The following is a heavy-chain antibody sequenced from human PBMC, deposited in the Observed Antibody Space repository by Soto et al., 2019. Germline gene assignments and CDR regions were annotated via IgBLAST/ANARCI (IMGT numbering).Heavy chain of an antibody. J-gene: IGHJ6*02. Sequence: VQLVESGGGLIQPGGSLRLSCAASGFTVSSNYMSWVRQAPGKGLEWVSVIYSGGSTYYADSGKGRFTICRDNSKNTLYLQMNSLRAEDTAVYYCARGPYYYYGMDVWGQGTTVTVSS. CDR1: GFTVSSNY. CDR2: IYSGGST. CDR3: ARGPYYYYGMDV. V-gene: IGHV3-53*01.